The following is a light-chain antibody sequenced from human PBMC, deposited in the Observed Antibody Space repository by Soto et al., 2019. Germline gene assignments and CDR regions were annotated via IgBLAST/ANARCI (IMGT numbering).Light chain of an antibody. CDR1: QDIGSS. J-gene: IGKJ3*01. CDR3: QQAHSIPFT. CDR2: AAS. V-gene: IGKV1-12*02. Sequence: DIQMTQSPSSVSASVGDRVTITCRASQDIGSSLAWYQQQPGKAPKLLIHAASSLQSGVPSRFSGSGSGTDFALTISSLQPEDFATYSCQQAHSIPFTFGPGTKVDVK.